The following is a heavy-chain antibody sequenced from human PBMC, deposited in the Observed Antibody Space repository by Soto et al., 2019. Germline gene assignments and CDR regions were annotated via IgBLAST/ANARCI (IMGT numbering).Heavy chain of an antibody. V-gene: IGHV1-69*13. CDR2: IIPIFGTA. CDR3: ARVALMVYESYYFDY. J-gene: IGHJ4*02. D-gene: IGHD2-8*01. CDR1: GGTFSSYA. Sequence: SVKVSCKACGGTFSSYAISCVRQAPGQGLEWMGGIIPIFGTANYAQKFQGRVTITADESTSTAYMELSSLRSEDTAVYYCARVALMVYESYYFDYWGQGTLVTVSS.